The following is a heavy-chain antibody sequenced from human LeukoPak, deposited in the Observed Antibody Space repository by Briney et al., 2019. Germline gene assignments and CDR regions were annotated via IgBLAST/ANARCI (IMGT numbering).Heavy chain of an antibody. D-gene: IGHD6-13*01. CDR3: ARKARSYSTTWQTRGGNWFDP. J-gene: IGHJ5*02. V-gene: IGHV4-39*01. CDR2: IYYSGST. Sequence: SETLSLTCTVSGGSISSRSYYWGWIRQPPGKGLEWIGSIYYSGSTYYNPSLKSRVTISVDTSKNQFSLKLSSVTAADTAVYYCARKARSYSTTWQTRGGNWFDPWGQGTLVTVSS. CDR1: GGSISSRSYY.